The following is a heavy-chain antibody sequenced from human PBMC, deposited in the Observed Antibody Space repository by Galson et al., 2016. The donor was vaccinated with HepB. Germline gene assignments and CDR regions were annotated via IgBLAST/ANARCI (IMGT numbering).Heavy chain of an antibody. CDR2: IHHSGST. CDR1: GGSFSGYN. J-gene: IGHJ6*02. D-gene: IGHD3-3*01. V-gene: IGHV4-34*01. CDR3: ARPRSGPIGGNYYMDV. Sequence: SETLSLTCAVYGGSFSGYNWTWIRQPPGKGLEWIGEIHHSGSTTYNPSLKSRVTTSVDSSKNQLSLSLRSVTAADTAVYYCARPRSGPIGGNYYMDVWGQGTTVTISS.